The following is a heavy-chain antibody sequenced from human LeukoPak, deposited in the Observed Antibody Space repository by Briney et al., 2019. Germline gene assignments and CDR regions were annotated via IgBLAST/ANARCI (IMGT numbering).Heavy chain of an antibody. J-gene: IGHJ4*02. D-gene: IGHD1-1*01. CDR3: ERERGRNEDYFDY. V-gene: IGHV1-69*13. CDR1: GGTFSSHT. Sequence: SVKVSCKASGGTFSSHTIAWVRQLPGQGLEWMGGIVPIFGTATYAQKFQGRVTITADEYTSTVYMEVSSLRSEDSAAYYCERERGRNEDYFDYWGQGTLVTVSS. CDR2: IVPIFGTA.